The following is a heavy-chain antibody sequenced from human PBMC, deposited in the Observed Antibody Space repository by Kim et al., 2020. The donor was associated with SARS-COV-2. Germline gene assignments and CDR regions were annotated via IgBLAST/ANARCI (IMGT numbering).Heavy chain of an antibody. J-gene: IGHJ4*02. D-gene: IGHD3-10*01. CDR3: AKGDYGSGSIGDY. Sequence: GGSLRLSCAASGFTFSSYGMHWVRQAPGKGLEWVAVIWYDGSNKYYADSVKGRFTISRDNSKNTLYLQMNSLRAEDTAVYYCAKGDYGSGSIGDYWGQGTLDTVSS. CDR2: IWYDGSNK. CDR1: GFTFSSYG. V-gene: IGHV3-33*06.